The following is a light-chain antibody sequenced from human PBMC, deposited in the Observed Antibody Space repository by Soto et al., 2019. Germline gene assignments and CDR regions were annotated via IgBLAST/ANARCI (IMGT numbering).Light chain of an antibody. CDR1: QSVSSN. CDR2: GAS. V-gene: IGKV3-20*01. CDR3: QQYGSPLT. Sequence: EIVMTQSQATLSVSPGEIATLSCRASQSVSSNLAWYQQKPGQAPRLLIYGASNRATGIPDRFSGSGSGTDFTLTISRLEPEDFAVYYCQQYGSPLTFGGGTKVDIK. J-gene: IGKJ4*01.